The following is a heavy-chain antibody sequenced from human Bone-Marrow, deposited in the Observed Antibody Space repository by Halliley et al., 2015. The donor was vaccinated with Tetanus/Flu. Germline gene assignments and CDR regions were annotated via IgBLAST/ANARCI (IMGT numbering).Heavy chain of an antibody. Sequence: SLRLSCAASGFSLSNYWIHWLRQAPGKGLVWVSRIDSYGNIATYADSVKGRFTISRDNAKNMLYLQMNNLRVEDTGVYYCARATDYTGYGMDVWGPGTTVTVSS. CDR2: IDSYGNIA. J-gene: IGHJ6*02. CDR1: GFSLSNYW. CDR3: ARATDYTGYGMDV. V-gene: IGHV3-74*03. D-gene: IGHD4-4*01.